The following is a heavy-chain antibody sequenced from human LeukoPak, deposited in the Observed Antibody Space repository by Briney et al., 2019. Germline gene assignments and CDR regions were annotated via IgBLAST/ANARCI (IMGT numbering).Heavy chain of an antibody. D-gene: IGHD2-15*01. CDR3: AKAGGGSGYQKLDY. Sequence: GGSLRLSCAASGFTFSSYAMSWVRQAPGKGLEWVSAISGSGGSTYYADSVKGRFTVSRDNSKNTVYLQMNSLRGEDTAVYYCAKAGGGSGYQKLDYWGQGSLVIVSS. CDR1: GFTFSSYA. V-gene: IGHV3-23*01. CDR2: ISGSGGST. J-gene: IGHJ4*02.